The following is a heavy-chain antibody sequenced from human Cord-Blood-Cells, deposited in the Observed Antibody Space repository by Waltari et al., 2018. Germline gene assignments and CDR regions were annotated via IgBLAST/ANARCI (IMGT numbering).Heavy chain of an antibody. Sequence: QVQLVESGGGVVQPGRSLRLSCAASGFTFSSYGMHWVRQAPGKGLAWVAVIWYDGSNKYYADSVKGRFTISRDNSKNTLYLQMNSLRAEDTAVYYCARDPGGGWYGDYWGQGTLVTVSS. CDR2: IWYDGSNK. J-gene: IGHJ4*01. V-gene: IGHV3-33*01. D-gene: IGHD6-19*01. CDR3: ARDPGGGWYGDY. CDR1: GFTFSSYG.